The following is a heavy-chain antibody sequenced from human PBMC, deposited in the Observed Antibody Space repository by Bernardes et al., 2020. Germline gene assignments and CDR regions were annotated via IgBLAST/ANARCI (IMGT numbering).Heavy chain of an antibody. CDR1: GYSFTSYW. CDR3: ATEVYSGYTRDAFDI. CDR2: IYPGDSDT. J-gene: IGHJ3*02. D-gene: IGHD5-12*01. V-gene: IGHV5-51*01. Sequence: GESLKISCKGSGYSFTSYWIGWVRQMPGKGLEWMGIIYPGDSDTRYSPSFQGQVTISADKSISTAYLQWSSLKASDTATYYCATEVYSGYTRDAFDIWGQGKVVTVSS.